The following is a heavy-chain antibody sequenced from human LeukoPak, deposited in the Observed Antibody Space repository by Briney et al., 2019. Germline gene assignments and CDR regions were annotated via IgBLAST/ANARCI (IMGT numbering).Heavy chain of an antibody. CDR3: ARDPGSYFYYYYGMDV. J-gene: IGHJ6*02. V-gene: IGHV1-2*02. D-gene: IGHD1-26*01. CDR1: GYTFIGYY. CDR2: INPNSGGT. Sequence: ASVKVSCKASGYTFIGYYMHWVRQAPGQGLEWMGWINPNSGGTNYAQKFQGRVTMTRDTSISTAYMELSRLRSDDTAVYYCARDPGSYFYYYYGMDVWGQGTTATVSS.